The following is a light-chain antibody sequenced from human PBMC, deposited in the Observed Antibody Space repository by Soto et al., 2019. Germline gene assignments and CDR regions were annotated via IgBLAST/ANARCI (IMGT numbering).Light chain of an antibody. CDR3: ATWDDSLDGPV. V-gene: IGLV1-44*01. Sequence: QSVLTQPPSASGTPGQRVTISCSGSSSNIGSNTVNWYQQLPGTAPKLLIFSNNQRPSGVPDQFSGSKSGTSASLAISGLQSEDEADYYCATWDDSLDGPVFGGGTKLTVL. CDR1: SSNIGSNT. CDR2: SNN. J-gene: IGLJ2*01.